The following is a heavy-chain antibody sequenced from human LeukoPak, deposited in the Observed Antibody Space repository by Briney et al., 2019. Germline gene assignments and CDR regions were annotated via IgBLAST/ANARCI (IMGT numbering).Heavy chain of an antibody. CDR1: GFTFSSYG. CDR2: ISGSGGST. J-gene: IGHJ4*02. D-gene: IGHD3-16*01. V-gene: IGHV3-23*01. Sequence: GGTLRLSCAASGFTFSSYGMSWVRQAPGKGLEWVSAISGSGGSTYYADSVKGRFTISRDNAKNSLYLQMNSLRAEDTAVYYCARNPEGDFDYWGQGTLVTVSS. CDR3: ARNPEGDFDY.